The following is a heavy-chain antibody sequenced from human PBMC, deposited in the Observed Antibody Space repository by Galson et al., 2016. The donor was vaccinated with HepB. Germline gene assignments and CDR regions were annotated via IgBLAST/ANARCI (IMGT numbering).Heavy chain of an antibody. V-gene: IGHV3-9*01. CDR3: ARRNIELGGSFDN. CDR1: GFRFDDYG. CDR2: INWNSGSI. J-gene: IGHJ4*01. D-gene: IGHD1-7*01. Sequence: SLRLSCAASGFRFDDYGMHWVRQGPGKGLEWVSSINWNSGSIGYADSVKGRFIISRDNAKNSLHLEMRSLRAEDTALYYCARRNIELGGSFDNWGHGTLVTVSS.